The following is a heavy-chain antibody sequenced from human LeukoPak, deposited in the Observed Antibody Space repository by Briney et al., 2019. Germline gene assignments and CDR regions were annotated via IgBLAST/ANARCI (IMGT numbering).Heavy chain of an antibody. D-gene: IGHD1-20*01. V-gene: IGHV4-34*01. CDR3: ASGSITGTTGFDY. CDR1: GGSFSGYY. J-gene: IGHJ4*02. CDR2: INHSGST. Sequence: SETLSLTCAVYGGSFSGYYWSWVRQPPGKGLEWIGEINHSGSTNYNPSLKSRVTISVDTSKNQFSLKLSSVTAADTAVYYCASGSITGTTGFDYWGQGTLVTVSS.